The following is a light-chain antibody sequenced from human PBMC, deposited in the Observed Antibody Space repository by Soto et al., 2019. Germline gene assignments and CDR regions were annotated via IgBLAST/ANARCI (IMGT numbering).Light chain of an antibody. J-gene: IGLJ2*01. CDR1: RRDVGSYNL. CDR3: CSYAGSSSVV. Sequence: QSALTQPASVSGSPGQSITISCTGTRRDVGSYNLVSWYQQNPGKAPKLMIYEGSKRPSGVSNRFSGSKSGNTASLTISGLQAEDEADYYCCSYAGSSSVVFGGGTKLTVL. CDR2: EGS. V-gene: IGLV2-23*01.